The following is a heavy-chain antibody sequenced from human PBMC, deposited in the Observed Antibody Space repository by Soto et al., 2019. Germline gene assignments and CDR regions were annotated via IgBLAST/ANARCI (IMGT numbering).Heavy chain of an antibody. D-gene: IGHD6-19*01. J-gene: IGHJ4*02. V-gene: IGHV4-4*07. CDR2: TYTSGST. Sequence: SETLSLTCTVSGGSISSYYWSWIRNPAGKGLEWIGRTYTSGSTNYNPSLKSRVTMSVDTSKNEFSLRLRSVTAADTAVYYCARHLKAVAAAMAYWGQGVPVTVSS. CDR3: ARHLKAVAAAMAY. CDR1: GGSISSYY.